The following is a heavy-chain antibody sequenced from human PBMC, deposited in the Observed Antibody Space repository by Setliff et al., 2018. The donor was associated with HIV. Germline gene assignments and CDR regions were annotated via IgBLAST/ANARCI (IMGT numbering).Heavy chain of an antibody. CDR1: GGSISSNNYY. V-gene: IGHV4-39*07. Sequence: SETLSLTCTVSGGSISSNNYYWGWIRQPPGKGLEWIGSIFYSETVYYGGRTYYSPSLKSRVTISVDTSKSQFSLKLSSVTAADTAVYYCAGHPVTSGWLSLNWFDPWGQGILVTVSS. J-gene: IGHJ5*01. CDR3: AGHPVTSGWLSLNWFDP. D-gene: IGHD6-19*01. CDR2: IFYSETVYYGGRT.